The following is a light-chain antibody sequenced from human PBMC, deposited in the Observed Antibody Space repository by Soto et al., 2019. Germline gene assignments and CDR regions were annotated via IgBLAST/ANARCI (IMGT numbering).Light chain of an antibody. CDR2: EVS. V-gene: IGLV2-14*01. CDR1: SSDIGLYNY. CDR3: SCLSTTSTPIV. Sequence: QSALSQPASMSGSPGQSITIPCTGASSDIGLYNYVSWYQHHPGKAPKLLISEVSIRPPGLSDRFSASKAGNTASLTISGLQPEDEAFYYCSCLSTTSTPIVFGTGTKLTVL. J-gene: IGLJ1*01.